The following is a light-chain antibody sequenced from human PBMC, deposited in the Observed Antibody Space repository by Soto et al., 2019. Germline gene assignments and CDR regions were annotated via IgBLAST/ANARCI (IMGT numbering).Light chain of an antibody. J-gene: IGKJ5*01. V-gene: IGKV3-20*01. CDR2: GAS. Sequence: PGEGATLSCTASQSVSSSYIAWYQQRPGQTPSLLIHGASTRATGIPDRFSGSGSGTHFTLTISRLEPGDFAVYYCQHFGGTTFTFGQGTRLEIK. CDR3: QHFGGTTFT. CDR1: QSVSSSY.